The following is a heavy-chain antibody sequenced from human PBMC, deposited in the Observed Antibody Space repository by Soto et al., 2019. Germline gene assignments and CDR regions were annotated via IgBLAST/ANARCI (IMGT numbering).Heavy chain of an antibody. CDR1: GLCFRDYY. J-gene: IGHJ6*02. Sequence: PGGSLRLCCEASGLCFRDYYMTWFRQAPGKGMEWLSYIDSSTKYTNYADSVKGRFTISRDKAKNSLYLQMNSLRAYDTAVYYCAREHQYLLAVWAQGTMVIVS. CDR2: IDSSTKYT. V-gene: IGHV3-11*05. CDR3: AREHQYLLAV.